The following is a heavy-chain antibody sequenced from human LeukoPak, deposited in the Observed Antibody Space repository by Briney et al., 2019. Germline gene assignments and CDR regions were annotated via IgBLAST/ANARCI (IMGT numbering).Heavy chain of an antibody. V-gene: IGHV1-2*04. Sequence: ASVKVSCKASGYTFTGYDMHCVRQAPGQGLEWMGGINPNSGGTNYAQKFQGWVTMTRDTSISTAYMERSRLRSDDTAVYYCARGILRYFDWLDVWGQGPLVTVSS. CDR3: ARGILRYFDWLDV. J-gene: IGHJ5*02. CDR1: GYTFTGYD. D-gene: IGHD3-9*01. CDR2: INPNSGGT.